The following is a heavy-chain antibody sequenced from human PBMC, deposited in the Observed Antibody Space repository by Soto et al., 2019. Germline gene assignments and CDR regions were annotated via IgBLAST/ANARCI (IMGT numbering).Heavy chain of an antibody. J-gene: IGHJ6*02. CDR1: GGSISSYY. CDR3: ARLDGRLRLGELSLYHIYYYGMDV. D-gene: IGHD3-16*02. Sequence: SETLSLTCTVAGGSISSYYWSWIRQPPGKGLEWLGYIYHSGSTNYSPSLKSRVTISVDTSKNQFPLKLSSVTAADTAVYYCARLDGRLRLGELSLYHIYYYGMDVWGQGTTVTVSS. V-gene: IGHV4-59*01. CDR2: IYHSGST.